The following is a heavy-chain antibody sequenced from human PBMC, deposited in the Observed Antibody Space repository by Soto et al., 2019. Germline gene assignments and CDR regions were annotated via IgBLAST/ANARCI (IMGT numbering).Heavy chain of an antibody. CDR2: IYPGDSDA. V-gene: IGHV5-51*01. CDR3: ARPRSGSYRLDYYGMDV. Sequence: GESLKISCKGSGYGFTSYWIAWVRQMPGKGLEWMGIIYPGDSDARYSPSFQGQVTISADKSISTAYLQWSRLKASDTGMYYCARPRSGSYRLDYYGMDVWGQGTTVTVSS. D-gene: IGHD3-10*01. J-gene: IGHJ6*02. CDR1: GYGFTSYW.